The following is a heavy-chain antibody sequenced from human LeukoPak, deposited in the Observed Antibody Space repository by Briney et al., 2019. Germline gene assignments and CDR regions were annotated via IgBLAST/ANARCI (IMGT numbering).Heavy chain of an antibody. J-gene: IGHJ6*03. D-gene: IGHD6-6*01. CDR3: ARGRVEARSYYMDV. Sequence: SETLSRTGAVYGGTCSAYYWVWLRQPPGHGREGSGEINHSGTTNYNPSHNSRVTISVDTSKQQFSLKLSSVTAADTAVYYCARGRVEARSYYMDVWKRGRTVTASS. CDR1: GGTCSAYY. V-gene: IGHV4-34*01. CDR2: INHSGTT.